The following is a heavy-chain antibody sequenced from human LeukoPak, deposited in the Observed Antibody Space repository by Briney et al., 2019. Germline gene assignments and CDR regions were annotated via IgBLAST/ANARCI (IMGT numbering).Heavy chain of an antibody. Sequence: SETLSLTCTVSGGSIMVAAYSWSWIRQPPGKGLEWIGYIYYSGRTYYNPSLKSRVTISLDRSKNQFSLKVSSVTAADTAVYFCARGYGDNSGAFDIWGQGTTVTVSS. D-gene: IGHD4-23*01. CDR2: IYYSGRT. CDR3: ARGYGDNSGAFDI. V-gene: IGHV4-30-2*01. J-gene: IGHJ3*02. CDR1: GGSIMVAAYS.